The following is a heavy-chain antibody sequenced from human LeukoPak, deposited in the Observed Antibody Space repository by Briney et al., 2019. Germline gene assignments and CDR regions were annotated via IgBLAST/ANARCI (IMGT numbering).Heavy chain of an antibody. CDR2: INHSGST. CDR3: ARGWLRSSVDF. J-gene: IGHJ4*02. Sequence: PSETLSLTCAVYGGSFSGYSWSWLRQTPGKGREWVGEINHSGSTNYNPSLKSRVTISVDTSKNQFSLKLSSMTSADTAVYYCARGWLRSSVDFWGQGTLVTVSS. CDR1: GGSFSGYS. D-gene: IGHD5-12*01. V-gene: IGHV4-34*01.